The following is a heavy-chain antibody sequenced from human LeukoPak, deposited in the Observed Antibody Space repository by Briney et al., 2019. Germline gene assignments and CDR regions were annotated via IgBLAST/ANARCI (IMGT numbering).Heavy chain of an antibody. CDR2: ISSSGSTI. CDR3: AREYGSGSPYALNYYYYMDV. CDR1: GFTFSSYE. V-gene: IGHV3-48*03. J-gene: IGHJ6*03. Sequence: GGSLRLSRAASGFTFSSYEMNWVRQAPGRGLEWVSYISSSGSTIYYADSVKGRFTISRDNAKNSLYLQMNSLRAEDTAVYYCAREYGSGSPYALNYYYYMDVWGKGTTVTISS. D-gene: IGHD3-10*01.